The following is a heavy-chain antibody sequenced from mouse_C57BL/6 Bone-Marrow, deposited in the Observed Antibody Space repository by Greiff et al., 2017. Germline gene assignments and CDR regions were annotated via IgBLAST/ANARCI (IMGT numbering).Heavy chain of an antibody. CDR1: GYSFTSYY. J-gene: IGHJ2*01. D-gene: IGHD2-2*01. V-gene: IGHV1-66*01. CDR3: ARDGCEGAPFDY. CDR2: IYPGSGNT. Sequence: QVQLKQSGPELVKPGASVKISCKASGYSFTSYYIHWVKQRPGQGLEWIGWIYPGSGNTKYNEKFKGKATLTADTSSSTAYMQLSSLTSEDSAVYYCARDGCEGAPFDYWGQGTTLTVSS.